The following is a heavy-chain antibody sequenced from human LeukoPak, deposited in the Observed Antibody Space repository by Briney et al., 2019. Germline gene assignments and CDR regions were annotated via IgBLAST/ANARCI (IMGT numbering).Heavy chain of an antibody. CDR1: GYTFTSYG. V-gene: IGHV1-18*01. J-gene: IGHJ6*03. CDR3: ARDKEDIVVVPAAIVSHYYYYMDV. CDR2: ISAYNGNT. D-gene: IGHD2-2*02. Sequence: ASVTVSFKASGYTFTSYGISWVRQAPGQGLEWMGWISAYNGNTNYAQKLQGRVTMTTDTSASTAYMELRSLRSDDTAVYYCARDKEDIVVVPAAIVSHYYYYMDVWGKGTTVTVSS.